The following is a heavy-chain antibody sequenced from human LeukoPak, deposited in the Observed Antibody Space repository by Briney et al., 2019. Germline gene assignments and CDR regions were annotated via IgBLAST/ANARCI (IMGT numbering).Heavy chain of an antibody. Sequence: GGSLRLSCAASGFTFSSYSMNWVRQAPGKGLEWVSSISSSSSYIYYADSVKGRFTISRDNAKNSLYLQMNSLRAEDTAVYYCARDLVDTAMGVFDYWGQGTLVTVSS. D-gene: IGHD5-18*01. CDR2: ISSSSSYI. CDR1: GFTFSSYS. CDR3: ARDLVDTAMGVFDY. V-gene: IGHV3-21*01. J-gene: IGHJ4*02.